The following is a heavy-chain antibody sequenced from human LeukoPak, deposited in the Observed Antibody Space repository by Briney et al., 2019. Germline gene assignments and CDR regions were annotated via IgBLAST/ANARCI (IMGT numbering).Heavy chain of an antibody. Sequence: GGSLRLSCAASGFTFSNYGMFWVRQASGKGLEWVTFIWYDGSNKYYADSVKGRFTISRDNSKNTLYLQMNSLRVEDTAVYFCARDGYYVLDYWGQGTLVTVSS. CDR1: GFTFSNYG. V-gene: IGHV3-33*01. J-gene: IGHJ4*02. D-gene: IGHD3-10*02. CDR3: ARDGYYVLDY. CDR2: IWYDGSNK.